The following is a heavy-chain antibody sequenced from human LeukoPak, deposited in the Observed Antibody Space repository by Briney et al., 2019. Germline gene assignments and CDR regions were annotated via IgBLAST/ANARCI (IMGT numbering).Heavy chain of an antibody. D-gene: IGHD2-15*01. Sequence: TSETLSLTYTVSGDAVYYWNWIRQPAGKGLEWIGRIYNNESTWSNPSLKSRVSMSIDTSKNQFSLKLSSVTAADAAVYYCARDIGNHFGGLDHYYYDYWGPGTLVTVSS. J-gene: IGHJ4*02. V-gene: IGHV4-4*07. CDR3: ARDIGNHFGGLDHYYYDY. CDR1: GDAVYY. CDR2: IYNNEST.